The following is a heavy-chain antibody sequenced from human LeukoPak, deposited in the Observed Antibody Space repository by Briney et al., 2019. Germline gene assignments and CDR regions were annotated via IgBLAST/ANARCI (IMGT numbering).Heavy chain of an antibody. CDR3: ARGVVIAAAGTDYDWFDP. V-gene: IGHV1-2*04. Sequence: VASVKVSCKASGYTFTGYYMHWVRQAPGQGLEWMGWINPNSGGTNYAQKFQGWVTMTRDTSISTAYMELSRLRSDDTAVYYCARGVVIAAAGTDYDWFDPWGQGTLVTVSS. J-gene: IGHJ5*02. D-gene: IGHD6-13*01. CDR1: GYTFTGYY. CDR2: INPNSGGT.